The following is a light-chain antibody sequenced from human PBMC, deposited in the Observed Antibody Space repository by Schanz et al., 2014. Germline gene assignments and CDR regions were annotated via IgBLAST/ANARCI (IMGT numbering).Light chain of an antibody. J-gene: IGKJ5*01. CDR1: HSVTSN. CDR2: GAS. Sequence: EILITQSPATLSVSPGQRATLSCRASHSVTSNLAWYQQKPGQAPRLLIYGASTRATGIPARFSGSGSGTDFTLKISRVEAEDVGVYYCMQPLRTPPITFGQGTRLEIK. CDR3: MQPLRTPPIT. V-gene: IGKV3-15*01.